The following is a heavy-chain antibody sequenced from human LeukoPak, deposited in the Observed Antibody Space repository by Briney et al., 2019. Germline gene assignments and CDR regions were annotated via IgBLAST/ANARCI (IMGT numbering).Heavy chain of an antibody. Sequence: GGSLRLSCAASGFTFDAYWMSWVRQAPGKGLEWLANIKQDGNEKYYVDSVKGRFTIYRDNAKNSLYLQMNSLRADDTAVYYCARDPLTQNDYWGQGTLVAVSS. V-gene: IGHV3-7*01. CDR3: ARDPLTQNDY. CDR1: GFTFDAYW. CDR2: IKQDGNEK. D-gene: IGHD1-14*01. J-gene: IGHJ4*02.